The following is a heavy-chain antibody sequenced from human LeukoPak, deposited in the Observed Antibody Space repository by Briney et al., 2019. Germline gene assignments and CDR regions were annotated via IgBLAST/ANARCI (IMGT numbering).Heavy chain of an antibody. D-gene: IGHD5-24*01. CDR1: GFTFSSYW. J-gene: IGHJ4*02. Sequence: GGSLRLSCAASGFTFSSYWMSWVRQAPGEGLEWVANIKEDESEKYYADSVKGRFTISRDNAKRSLYLQMNSLRDEDTAVYYCARRLVATNLDYWGQGTLVSVSS. V-gene: IGHV3-7*04. CDR3: ARRLVATNLDY. CDR2: IKEDESEK.